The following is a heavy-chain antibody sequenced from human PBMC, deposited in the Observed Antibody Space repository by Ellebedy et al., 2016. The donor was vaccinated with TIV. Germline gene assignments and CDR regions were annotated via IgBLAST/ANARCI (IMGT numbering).Heavy chain of an antibody. CDR2: ISVGGST. CDR1: GCTVNSNY. V-gene: IGHV3-66*01. J-gene: IGHJ3*02. CDR3: ASETFNDVDLELWGLFDM. D-gene: IGHD3-16*01. Sequence: GESLKISCVVSGCTVNSNYMSWVRQAPGKGLEWVSVISVGGSTYYADSVKGRFTISRDNSKHTLFLQMNSLRAEDTAVYYCASETFNDVDLELWGLFDMWGQGTTVTVSS.